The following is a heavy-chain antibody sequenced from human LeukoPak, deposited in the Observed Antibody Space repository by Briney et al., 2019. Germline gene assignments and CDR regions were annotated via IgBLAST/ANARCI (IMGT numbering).Heavy chain of an antibody. J-gene: IGHJ4*02. CDR2: INWNGGST. CDR1: GFTFDDYG. V-gene: IGHV3-20*04. D-gene: IGHD6-13*01. Sequence: PGGSLRLSCAASGFTFDDYGMSWVRQAPGKGLEWVSGINWNGGSTGYADSVKGRFTISRDHAKNSLYLQMNSLRAEDTALYYCVRFRGYSSSWYGPKAFDYWGQGTLVTVSS. CDR3: VRFRGYSSSWYGPKAFDY.